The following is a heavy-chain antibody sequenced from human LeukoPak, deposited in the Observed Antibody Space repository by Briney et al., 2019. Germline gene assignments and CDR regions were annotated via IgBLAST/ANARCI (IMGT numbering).Heavy chain of an antibody. CDR1: GGSLSSRTHY. CDR3: ACPYSASHNS. V-gene: IGHV4-39*01. D-gene: IGHD4-11*01. J-gene: IGHJ4*02. CDR2: IYHSGST. Sequence: PSETLSLTCTVSGGSLSSRTHYWNWIRQPPGKGLEWIASIYHSGSTYYNASLQSRVTISVDTSKNQFSLRLTSVTAADTAVYYCACPYSASHNSWGPGTLVTVSS.